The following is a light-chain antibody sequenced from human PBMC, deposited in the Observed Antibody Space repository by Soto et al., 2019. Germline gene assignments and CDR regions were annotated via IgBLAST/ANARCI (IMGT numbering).Light chain of an antibody. CDR1: QGISSY. CDR3: LQDYNYPRT. Sequence: DVQLSQSPSFLSASVGDRVTISCRASQGISSYLAWYQQKPGKAPKLLIYDASNLEAGVPSRFRGSGSGTDFTFTISRLQPEDIATYYCLQDYNYPRTFGQGTKVDIK. V-gene: IGKV1-33*01. J-gene: IGKJ1*01. CDR2: DAS.